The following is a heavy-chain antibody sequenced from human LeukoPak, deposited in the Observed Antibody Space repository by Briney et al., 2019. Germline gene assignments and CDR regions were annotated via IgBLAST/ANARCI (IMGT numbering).Heavy chain of an antibody. CDR1: GGTFSSYA. CDR3: ARERPPGDSSNWFLEGYFDI. CDR2: IIPIFGTA. V-gene: IGHV1-69*05. D-gene: IGHD6-13*01. J-gene: IGHJ4*02. Sequence: SVKVSCKASGGTFSSYAITWVRQAPGQGLEWMGRIIPIFGTANYAQKFQGRVTITTDESTSTAYMELSTLRSDDTAVYYCARERPPGDSSNWFLEGYFDIWGQGTLATVSS.